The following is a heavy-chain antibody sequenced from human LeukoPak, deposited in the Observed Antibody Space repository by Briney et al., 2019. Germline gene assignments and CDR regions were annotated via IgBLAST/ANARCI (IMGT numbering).Heavy chain of an antibody. Sequence: GESLKISCKGSGYSFTSYWIGWVRQMPGKGLEWVGIIYPGDSDTRYSPSFQGQVTISADKSISTAYLQWSSLKASDTAMYYCARLSDSNYDIPRAFDYWGQGTLVTVSS. CDR1: GYSFTSYW. J-gene: IGHJ4*02. CDR2: IYPGDSDT. V-gene: IGHV5-51*01. D-gene: IGHD4-11*01. CDR3: ARLSDSNYDIPRAFDY.